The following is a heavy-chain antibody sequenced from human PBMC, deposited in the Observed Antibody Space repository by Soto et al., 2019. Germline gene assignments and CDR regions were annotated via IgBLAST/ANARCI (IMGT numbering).Heavy chain of an antibody. CDR2: IIPIYGTA. Sequence: AASVKVSCKASGGTFSTYAISLVRQAPGQGLEWMGGIIPIYGTANYAQKFQGRLTMTADESTSTVYMELSSLRSDDTAVYYCAREDKPGGYTPPGTSGFDSWGQGTLVTVSS. J-gene: IGHJ4*02. V-gene: IGHV1-69*13. CDR1: GGTFSTYA. D-gene: IGHD5-12*01. CDR3: AREDKPGGYTPPGTSGFDS.